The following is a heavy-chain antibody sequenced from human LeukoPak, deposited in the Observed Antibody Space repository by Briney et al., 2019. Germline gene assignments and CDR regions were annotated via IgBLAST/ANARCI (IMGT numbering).Heavy chain of an antibody. J-gene: IGHJ6*02. Sequence: GASVKVSCKVSGYTLTELSMHWVRQAPGQGLEWMGWIYPNSGGTNYAQKFQGRVTMTRDTSISTAYMELSRLRSDDTAVYYCARDPYDSPLSYYYYYYGMDVWGQGTTVTVCS. V-gene: IGHV1-2*02. CDR3: ARDPYDSPLSYYYYYYGMDV. D-gene: IGHD3-3*01. CDR2: IYPNSGGT. CDR1: GYTLTELS.